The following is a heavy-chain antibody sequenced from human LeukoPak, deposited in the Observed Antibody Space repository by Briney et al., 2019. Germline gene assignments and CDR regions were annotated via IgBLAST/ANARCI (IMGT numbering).Heavy chain of an antibody. V-gene: IGHV3-21*01. CDR1: GFTFSTYN. D-gene: IGHD3-16*02. CDR3: ARWVTFGGVIVNDF. CDR2: VSSSSSYI. J-gene: IGHJ4*02. Sequence: PGGSLRLSCAASGFTFSTYNMNWVRQAPGKGLEWVSSVSSSSSYIYYADSVKGRFTISRDNAKNSPYLQMNSLRAEDTAVHYCARWVTFGGVIVNDFWGQGTLVTVSS.